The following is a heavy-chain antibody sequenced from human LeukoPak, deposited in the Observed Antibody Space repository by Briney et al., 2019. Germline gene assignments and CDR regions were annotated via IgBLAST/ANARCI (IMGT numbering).Heavy chain of an antibody. D-gene: IGHD2-8*02. J-gene: IGHJ4*02. CDR1: GFTFSSYS. Sequence: KSGGSLRLSCAASGFTFSSYSMNWVRQAPGKGLEWVSSISSSGSYIYYADSVKGRFTISRDNAKNSLYLQMNSLRAEDTAVYYCARAGGLQDFDYWGQGTLVTVSS. V-gene: IGHV3-21*01. CDR3: ARAGGLQDFDY. CDR2: ISSSGSYI.